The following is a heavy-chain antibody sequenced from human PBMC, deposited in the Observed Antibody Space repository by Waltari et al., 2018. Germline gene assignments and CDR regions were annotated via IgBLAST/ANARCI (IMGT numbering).Heavy chain of an antibody. CDR1: GFTFSSYA. V-gene: IGHV3-23*01. CDR3: AKDGGRDIVVVVAARPPFDY. CDR2: ISGSGGST. J-gene: IGHJ4*02. Sequence: EVQLLESGGGLVQPGGSLRLSCAASGFTFSSYAMSCVRQAPGKGLEWVSAISGSGGSTYYADSVKGRFTISRDNSKNTLYLQMNSLRAEDTAVYYCAKDGGRDIVVVVAARPPFDYWGQGTLVTVSS. D-gene: IGHD2-15*01.